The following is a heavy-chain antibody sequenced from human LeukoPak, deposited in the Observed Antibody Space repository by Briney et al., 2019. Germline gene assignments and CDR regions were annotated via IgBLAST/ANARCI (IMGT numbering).Heavy chain of an antibody. J-gene: IGHJ6*04. D-gene: IGHD3-10*02. CDR1: GFTFSSYS. CDR3: AELGITMIGGV. Sequence: GGSLRLSCAASGFTFSSYSMNWVRQAPGKGLEWVSAINWNGGSTGYADSVKGRFTISRDNAKNSLYLQMNSLRAEDTAVYYCAELGITMIGGVWGKGTTVTISS. CDR2: INWNGGST. V-gene: IGHV3-20*04.